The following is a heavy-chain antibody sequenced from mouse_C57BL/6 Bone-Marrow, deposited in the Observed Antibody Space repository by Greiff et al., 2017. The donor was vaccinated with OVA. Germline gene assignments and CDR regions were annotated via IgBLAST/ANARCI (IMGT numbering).Heavy chain of an antibody. J-gene: IGHJ2*01. CDR1: GYTFTSYW. Sequence: VQLQQPGAELVKPGASVKMSCKASGYTFTSYWITWVKQRPGQGLEWIGDIYPGSGSTNYNEKFNSKATLTVDTSSSTAYMQLSSLTSEDSAVYYCARLGIYYGNYEDYWGQGTTLTVSS. D-gene: IGHD2-1*01. CDR3: ARLGIYYGNYEDY. V-gene: IGHV1-55*01. CDR2: IYPGSGST.